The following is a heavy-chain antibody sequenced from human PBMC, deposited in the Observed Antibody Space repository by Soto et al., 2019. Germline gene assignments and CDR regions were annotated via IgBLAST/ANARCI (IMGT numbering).Heavy chain of an antibody. J-gene: IGHJ4*02. V-gene: IGHV3-21*01. CDR3: ARGGGSLSY. CDR1: GFTFSISA. D-gene: IGHD2-15*01. Sequence: DVQLVESGGGLVKPGGSLRLSCEASGFTFSISAMNWVRQAPGKGVEWVSSINSRSTAVRYADSVKGRFTISRDNANNSLSLQLNSLRPEDTAVYYCARGGGSLSYWGQGTLVTVSS. CDR2: INSRSTAV.